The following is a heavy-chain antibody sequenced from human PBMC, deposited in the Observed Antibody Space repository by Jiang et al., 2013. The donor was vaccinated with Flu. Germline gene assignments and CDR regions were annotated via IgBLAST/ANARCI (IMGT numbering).Heavy chain of an antibody. CDR2: VRTKVYGGTT. V-gene: IGHV3-49*03. CDR3: GKSGFFGVVTGWFDP. Sequence: VQLLESGGGWEQPGRSLRLSCTTSGFTFGDYAMSWFRQAPGKGLEWVCFVRTKVYGGTTECAASVKGRFSVSRDDSKSIAYLQMDSLKTEDTAVYYCGKSGFFGVVTGWFDPWGQGTLVTVSS. CDR1: GFTFGDYA. J-gene: IGHJ5*02. D-gene: IGHD3-3*01.